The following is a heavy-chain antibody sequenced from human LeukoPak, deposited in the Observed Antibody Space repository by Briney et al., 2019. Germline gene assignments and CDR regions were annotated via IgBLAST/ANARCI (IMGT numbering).Heavy chain of an antibody. CDR2: ISSSSSSI. CDR3: ARDYYDSSGYPYYFDY. Sequence: GGSLRLSCAASGFTFSSYSMNWVRQAPGKGLEWVSSISSSSSSIYYADSVKGRFTISRDDAKNSLSLQMNSLRAEDTALYYCARDYYDSSGYPYYFDYWGQGTLVTVSS. D-gene: IGHD3-22*01. J-gene: IGHJ4*02. CDR1: GFTFSSYS. V-gene: IGHV3-21*01.